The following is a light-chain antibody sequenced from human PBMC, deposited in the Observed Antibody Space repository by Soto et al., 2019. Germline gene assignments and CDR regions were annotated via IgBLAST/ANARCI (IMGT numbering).Light chain of an antibody. Sequence: EIVLTQSPGTLSLSPGERATLSCRASQSVSSSYLAWYQHKPGQAPRLLIYGVSNRATGIPDRFNVSGSGADPNRKISRLEHEDFAVYYCQQHGSSPPLFTVGPETKVDIK. CDR2: GVS. CDR1: QSVSSSY. V-gene: IGKV3-20*01. CDR3: QQHGSSPPLFT. J-gene: IGKJ3*01.